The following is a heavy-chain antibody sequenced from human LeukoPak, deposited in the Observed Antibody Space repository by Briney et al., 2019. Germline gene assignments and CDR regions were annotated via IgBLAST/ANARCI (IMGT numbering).Heavy chain of an antibody. CDR1: GYTLSSNY. CDR2: IYSGGST. V-gene: IGHV3-53*04. J-gene: IGHJ6*02. Sequence: GGSLRHSCAASGYTLSSNYMSWVRQAPGKGLEWVSVIYSGGSTYYADSVKGRFTISRHISKNTPYLQMNSLRAEDTVVYYCAREFSMDVWGQGTTVTVSS. CDR3: AREFSMDV.